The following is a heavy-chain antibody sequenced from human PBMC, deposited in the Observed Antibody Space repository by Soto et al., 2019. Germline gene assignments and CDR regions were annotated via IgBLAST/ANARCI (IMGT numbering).Heavy chain of an antibody. D-gene: IGHD2-15*01. V-gene: IGHV4-59*01. J-gene: IGHJ5*02. Sequence: SETLSLTCTVSGGSISSYYWSWIRQPPGKGLEWIGYISYSGSTDYNPSLKSRVTISFDASKNQISLQVRSATAADAAVYYCARDLKEYCSDGKCNWFDPWGQGTLVTVPS. CDR3: ARDLKEYCSDGKCNWFDP. CDR1: GGSISSYY. CDR2: ISYSGST.